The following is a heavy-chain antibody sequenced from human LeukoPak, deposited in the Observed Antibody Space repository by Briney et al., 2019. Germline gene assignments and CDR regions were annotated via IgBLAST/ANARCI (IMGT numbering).Heavy chain of an antibody. D-gene: IGHD2-2*01. Sequence: SETLSLTCTVSGGSISSGDYYWSWIRQPPGKGLEWIGYINYSGSTYYNPSLKSRVTISVDTSKNQFSLKLSSVTAADTAVYYCARALTLGYCSSTSCYYDAFDIWGQGTMVTVSS. CDR1: GGSISSGDYY. V-gene: IGHV4-30-4*01. J-gene: IGHJ3*02. CDR3: ARALTLGYCSSTSCYYDAFDI. CDR2: INYSGST.